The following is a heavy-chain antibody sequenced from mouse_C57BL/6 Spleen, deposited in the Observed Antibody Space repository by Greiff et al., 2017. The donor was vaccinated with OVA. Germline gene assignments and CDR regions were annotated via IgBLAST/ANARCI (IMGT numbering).Heavy chain of an antibody. Sequence: QVQLQQPGAELVMPGASVKLSCKASGYTFTSYWMHWVKQRPGQGLEWIGEIDPSDRYTKYNQKLKGQSTLTVDKSSSTSYMQLSILTTEDSAVYYGARLGGNYVGAMYYWGQGTSVTVSS. CDR3: ARLGGNYVGAMYY. D-gene: IGHD2-1*01. V-gene: IGHV1-69*01. CDR1: GYTFTSYW. J-gene: IGHJ4*01. CDR2: IDPSDRYT.